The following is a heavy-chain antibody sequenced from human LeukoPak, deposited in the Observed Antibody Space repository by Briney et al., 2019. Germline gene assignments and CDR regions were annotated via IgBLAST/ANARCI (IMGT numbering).Heavy chain of an antibody. CDR3: ARGLRGIMIRGAITDLNWFDA. D-gene: IGHD3-10*01. CDR1: GGSISSGDYY. J-gene: IGHJ5*02. V-gene: IGHV4-30-4*01. CDR2: NYHRGST. Sequence: PSETLSLTCTVSGGSISSGDYYWTWIRQPPGKGLEWIGYNYHRGSTHYNSSLKSRLTISVDTSKNQFSLKLSSVTAADTAVYYCARGLRGIMIRGAITDLNWFDAWGQGTLVIVSS.